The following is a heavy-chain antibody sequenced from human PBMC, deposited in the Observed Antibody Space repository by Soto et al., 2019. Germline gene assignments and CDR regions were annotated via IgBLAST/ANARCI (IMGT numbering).Heavy chain of an antibody. D-gene: IGHD6-19*01. Sequence: QVQLVQSGAEVKKPGSSVKVSCKASGGTFSSYAISWVRQAPGQGLEWMGGIIPIFGTANYAQKFQGRVTITADESTSTAYMAMRSLRSEDTAVYYCASAPGYSSGWKYYYGMDVWGQGTKVTVSS. V-gene: IGHV1-69*01. CDR3: ASAPGYSSGWKYYYGMDV. CDR1: GGTFSSYA. CDR2: IIPIFGTA. J-gene: IGHJ6*02.